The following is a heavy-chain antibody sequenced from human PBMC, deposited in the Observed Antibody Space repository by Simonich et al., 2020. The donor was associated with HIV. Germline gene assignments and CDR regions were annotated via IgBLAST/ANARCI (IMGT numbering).Heavy chain of an antibody. V-gene: IGHV3-21*06. J-gene: IGHJ3*02. CDR3: AREGSAAGTQFDDAFDI. CDR2: ISRSSISI. D-gene: IGHD6-13*01. CDR1: GFTFSFYS. Sequence: EVQLVESGGGLVKPGGSLRLSCAASGFTFSFYSMNWVRQAPGRGVGWVSSISRSSISIYYADSVKGRFTISRDNAKNSLYLQMNSLRVEDTAVYYCAREGSAAGTQFDDAFDIWGQGTMVTVSS.